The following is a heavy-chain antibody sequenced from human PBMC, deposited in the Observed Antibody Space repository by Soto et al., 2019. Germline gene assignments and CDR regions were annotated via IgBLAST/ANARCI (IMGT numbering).Heavy chain of an antibody. CDR2: ISYDGSNK. J-gene: IGHJ4*02. D-gene: IGHD6-19*01. CDR3: ARDESVAVAEPFDY. V-gene: IGHV3-30-3*01. Sequence: QVQLVESGGGVVQPGRSLRLSCAASGFTFSSYAMHWVRQAPGKGLEWVAVISYDGSNKYYADSVKGRFTISRDNSKNTLYLQMNSLRAEDTAVYYCARDESVAVAEPFDYWGQGTLVTVSS. CDR1: GFTFSSYA.